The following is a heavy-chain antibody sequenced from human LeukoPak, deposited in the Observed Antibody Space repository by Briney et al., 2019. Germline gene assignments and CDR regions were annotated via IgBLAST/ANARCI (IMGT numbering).Heavy chain of an antibody. CDR2: IYFSGST. CDR3: ASIVVPAAILDY. CDR1: GGSIGTSHYY. J-gene: IGHJ4*02. V-gene: IGHV4-39*01. D-gene: IGHD2-2*01. Sequence: SETLSLTCTVSGGSIGTSHYYWGWLRQPPGKGLEWIGSIYFSGSTNYNPSLKSRVTISVDTSKNQFALRLSSVTASDTAVYYCASIVVPAAILDYWGQGTLVTVSS.